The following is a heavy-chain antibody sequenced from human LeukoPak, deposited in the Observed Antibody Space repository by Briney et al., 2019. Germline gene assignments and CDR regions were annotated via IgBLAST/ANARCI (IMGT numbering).Heavy chain of an antibody. D-gene: IGHD3-22*01. V-gene: IGHV3-74*01. CDR1: GFTFSRYW. J-gene: IGHJ1*01. CDR2: IKSDGKT. CDR3: ARAPSEVGGYYPEYFRH. Sequence: GGSLRLSCEASGFTFSRYWMHWVRQAPGKGLVWVARIKSDGKTNYADSVKGRFTISRDNAKNTVSLQMDSLRAEDTGVYYCARAPSEVGGYYPEYFRHWGQGTLVTVSS.